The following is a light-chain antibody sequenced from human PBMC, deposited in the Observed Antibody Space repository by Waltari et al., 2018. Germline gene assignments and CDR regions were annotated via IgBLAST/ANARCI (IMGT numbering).Light chain of an antibody. CDR3: QQRFTWPSIT. Sequence: EIVLTQSPATLSLSPVERVTLSCRTSQSVNSYLAWYQHKPGQAPRLLIYDASNRATGIPARFSGSGSGTDFTLTISSLEPDDFALYYCQQRFTWPSITFGQGTRLEIK. V-gene: IGKV3-11*01. CDR2: DAS. CDR1: QSVNSY. J-gene: IGKJ5*01.